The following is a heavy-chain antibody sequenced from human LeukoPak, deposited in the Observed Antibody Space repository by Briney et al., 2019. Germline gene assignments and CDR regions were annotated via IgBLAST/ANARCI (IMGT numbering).Heavy chain of an antibody. CDR2: ISSSGSTI. J-gene: IGHJ5*02. D-gene: IGHD3-22*01. CDR3: ARVLSGSWDWFDP. CDR1: GFTFSDYY. Sequence: GGSLRLSCAASGFTFSDYYMSWIRQAPGKGLEWISYISSSGSTIYYADSVKGRFTISRDNAKNSLYLQMNSLRAEDTAVYYCARVLSGSWDWFDPWGQGTLVTVSS. V-gene: IGHV3-11*04.